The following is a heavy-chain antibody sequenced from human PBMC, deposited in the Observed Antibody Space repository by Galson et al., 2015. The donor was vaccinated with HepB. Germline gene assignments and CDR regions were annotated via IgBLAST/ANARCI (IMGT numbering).Heavy chain of an antibody. CDR1: GFTLRGYV. V-gene: IGHV3-23*01. CDR3: ARTTSLRYDAFDI. J-gene: IGHJ3*02. Sequence: SLRLSCAASGFTLRGYVMSWVRQAPGKGLEWVSGIGGSGGTTYYADSVKGRFAISRDSSKNTLYLQMNSLSAADSAVYYCARTTSLRYDAFDIWGQGTMVTVSS. D-gene: IGHD2-2*02. CDR2: IGGSGGTT.